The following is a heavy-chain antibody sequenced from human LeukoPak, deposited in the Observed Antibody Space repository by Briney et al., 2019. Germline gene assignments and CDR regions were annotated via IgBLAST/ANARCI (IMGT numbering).Heavy chain of an antibody. CDR2: ISAYNGNT. Sequence: GASVKVSCKASGYTFTSYGISWVRQAPGQGLEWMGWISAYNGNTNYAQKLQGRVTMTTDTSTSTAYMELRSLRSDDTAVYYCERAKDMIVATYYFDCWGQGTLVTVSS. CDR3: ERAKDMIVATYYFDC. J-gene: IGHJ4*02. V-gene: IGHV1-18*01. D-gene: IGHD3-22*01. CDR1: GYTFTSYG.